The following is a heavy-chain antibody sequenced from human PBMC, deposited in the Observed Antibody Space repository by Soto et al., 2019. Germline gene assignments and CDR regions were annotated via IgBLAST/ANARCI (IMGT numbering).Heavy chain of an antibody. J-gene: IGHJ5*02. CDR3: ARRGGSSSPSRAWFDP. CDR2: ISSSSSYI. V-gene: IGHV3-21*01. CDR1: GFTFSSYS. Sequence: EVQLVESGGGLVKPGGSLRLSCAASGFTFSSYSMNWVRQAPGKGLEWVSSISSSSSYIYYADSVKGRFTISRDNAKNSLYLQMNSLRAEDTAVYYCARRGGSSSPSRAWFDPWGQGTLVTVSS. D-gene: IGHD6-6*01.